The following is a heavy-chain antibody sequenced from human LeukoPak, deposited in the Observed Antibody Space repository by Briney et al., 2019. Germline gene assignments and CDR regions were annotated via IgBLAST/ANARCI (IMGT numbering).Heavy chain of an antibody. J-gene: IGHJ4*02. D-gene: IGHD5-24*01. V-gene: IGHV3-48*04. Sequence: GGSLRLSCAASGFTFSTYSMTWVRQAPGKGLEWVSYISGSSNTIYYADSVKGGFTISRDNAKNSLYLQMNSLRAEDTAVYYCARVELSTIGIGNFNFWGQGILVTVSS. CDR3: ARVELSTIGIGNFNF. CDR2: ISGSSNTI. CDR1: GFTFSTYS.